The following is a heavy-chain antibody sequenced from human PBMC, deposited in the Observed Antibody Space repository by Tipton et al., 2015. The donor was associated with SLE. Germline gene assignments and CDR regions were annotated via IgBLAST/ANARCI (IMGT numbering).Heavy chain of an antibody. CDR3: ARGYGGNERACDI. V-gene: IGHV4-59*01. D-gene: IGHD4-23*01. CDR1: GGSISSFY. CDR2: IYYSGST. Sequence: GLVKPSETLSLNCTVSGGSISSFYGSWTRQPPGKGLEWIGYIYYSGSTNYNPSLKRRVTIPADTSKKQFTLKLSSVPAADTAVYYCARGYGGNERACDIWGEGTMVTVS. J-gene: IGHJ3*02.